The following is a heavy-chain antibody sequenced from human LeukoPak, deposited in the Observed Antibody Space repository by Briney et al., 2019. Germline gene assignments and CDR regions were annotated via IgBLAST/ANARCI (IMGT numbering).Heavy chain of an antibody. CDR2: ISYDGSNK. V-gene: IGHV3-30-3*01. J-gene: IGHJ4*02. CDR3: QGRAMVPNDY. Sequence: PGGSLRLSCAASGFTFSSYAMHWVRQAPGKGLEWVAVISYDGSNKYYADSVKGRFTISRDNSKNTLYLQMNSLRAEDTAVYYCQGRAMVPNDYWGQGTLVTVSS. D-gene: IGHD5-18*01. CDR1: GFTFSSYA.